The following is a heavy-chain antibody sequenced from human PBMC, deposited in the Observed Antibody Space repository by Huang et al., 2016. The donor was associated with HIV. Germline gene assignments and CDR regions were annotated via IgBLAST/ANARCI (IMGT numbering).Heavy chain of an antibody. CDR2: IYYSVTT. Sequence: QLQLQESGPGLVKPSETLSLTCSVSGGSISSSSYYWGWIRQPPGKGREWIGGIYYSVTTYYNPSLKGRVTISVETSKNQFSLKLSSVTAADTAVYYCAGQGRIVGIPAAPLRFDPWGQGTLVSVSS. J-gene: IGHJ5*02. V-gene: IGHV4-39*01. CDR1: GGSISSSSYY. CDR3: AGQGRIVGIPAAPLRFDP. D-gene: IGHD6-13*01.